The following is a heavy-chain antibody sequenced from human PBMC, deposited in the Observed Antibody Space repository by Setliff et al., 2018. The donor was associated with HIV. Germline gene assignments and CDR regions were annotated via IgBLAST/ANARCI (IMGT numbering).Heavy chain of an antibody. Sequence: ASVKVSCKASGGTFSSYAISWVRQAPGQGLEWMGGIIPILGIANYAQKFQGRVTITTDESTSTAYMELSSLRSEDTAVYYCARGNYGDSDGDNWFDPWGQGTLVTVSS. CDR2: IIPILGIA. CDR1: GGTFSSYA. V-gene: IGHV1-69*10. CDR3: ARGNYGDSDGDNWFDP. D-gene: IGHD4-17*01. J-gene: IGHJ5*02.